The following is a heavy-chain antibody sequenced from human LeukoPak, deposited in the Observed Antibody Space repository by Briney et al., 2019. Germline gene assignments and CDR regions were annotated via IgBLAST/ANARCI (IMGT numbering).Heavy chain of an antibody. CDR3: ARLRSPGDFDY. Sequence: SGTLSLTCAVSGGSISSNNWWTWVRQPPGQGLEWIGEIYHSGSTNYNPSLKSRVTISVDTSKNQFSLRLNSVTAADTAMYYCARLRSPGDFDYWGQGTLVTVSS. V-gene: IGHV4-4*02. CDR1: GGSISSNNW. CDR2: IYHSGST. J-gene: IGHJ4*02. D-gene: IGHD1-26*01.